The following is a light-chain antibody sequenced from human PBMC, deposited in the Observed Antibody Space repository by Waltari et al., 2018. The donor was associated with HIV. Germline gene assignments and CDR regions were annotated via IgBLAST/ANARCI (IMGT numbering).Light chain of an antibody. CDR2: KAS. J-gene: IGKJ1*01. CDR1: QSISNW. CDR3: QQYNSYWT. V-gene: IGKV1-5*03. Sequence: DIQMTQSPSTLSASVGDRVTITCRASQSISNWLAWYQQKPGKAPKLLIYKASSLQSGAPSRFSGSGYGTEFTLTISNLQPDDFATYYCQQYNSYWTYGQGTKVEIK.